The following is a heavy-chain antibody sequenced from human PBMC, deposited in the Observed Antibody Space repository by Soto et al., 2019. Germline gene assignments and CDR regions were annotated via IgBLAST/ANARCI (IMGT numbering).Heavy chain of an antibody. J-gene: IGHJ4*02. D-gene: IGHD3-10*01. CDR3: AHRAYFDSGKQFDY. V-gene: IGHV2-5*02. CDR1: GFSLSTSGVG. CDR2: IYWGDEK. Sequence: QITLKESGPTLVKPTQTLTLTCTFSGFSLSTSGVGVGWIRQPPGKALEWLAIIYWGDEKRYSPSLKTRLTVTKDTSKNQVVLTMTNVDPVDTATYYCAHRAYFDSGKQFDYWGQGTLVSVSS.